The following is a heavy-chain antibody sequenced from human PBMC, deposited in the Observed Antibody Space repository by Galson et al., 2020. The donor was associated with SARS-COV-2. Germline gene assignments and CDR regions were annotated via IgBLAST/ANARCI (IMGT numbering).Heavy chain of an antibody. D-gene: IGHD3-22*01. CDR2: VYPSGTT. CDR3: ARQGVNMIVLVTVPGWYFDL. Sequence: SQTLSLTCTVSGYSVSTTNYWGWVRQPPGRGLEWIGSVYPSGTTYYNPSLQSRVTISVDTSKNQFSLRLDSVTAADTALYYCARQGVNMIVLVTVPGWYFDLGGRGTLVTVSS. V-gene: IGHV4-38-2*02. J-gene: IGHJ2*01. CDR1: GYSVSTTNY.